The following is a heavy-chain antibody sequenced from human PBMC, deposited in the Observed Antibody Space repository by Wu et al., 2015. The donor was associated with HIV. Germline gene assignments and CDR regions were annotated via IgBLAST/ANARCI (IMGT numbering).Heavy chain of an antibody. J-gene: IGHJ5*02. V-gene: IGHV1-8*01. CDR1: GYTFNDYD. D-gene: IGHD3-10*01. CDR2: MNPQSGNT. CDR3: ARGFAIYGTGNYPTRFDP. Sequence: QVQLVQSGAEVKKPGASVKVSCKTSGYTFNDYDINCDIIWVRQASGQGLEWMGWMNPQSGNTGYAQKFQGRVSMTRDMSISVAYMELRSLKFDDTAVYYCARGFAIYGTGNYPTRFDPWGQGTLVTVSS.